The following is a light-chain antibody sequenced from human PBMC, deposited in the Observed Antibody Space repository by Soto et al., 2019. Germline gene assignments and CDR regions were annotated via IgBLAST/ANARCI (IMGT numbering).Light chain of an antibody. J-gene: IGKJ1*01. CDR1: QSISSY. CDR3: QHSYSTPLP. Sequence: DIQMTQSPSSLSASVGDRVTITCRASQSISSYLNWYQQKPGKAPKLLIYAASSLQSGVPSRFSGSVSGTDFTLTISSLQPEDFATYYYQHSYSTPLPFAQETKL. V-gene: IGKV1-39*01. CDR2: AAS.